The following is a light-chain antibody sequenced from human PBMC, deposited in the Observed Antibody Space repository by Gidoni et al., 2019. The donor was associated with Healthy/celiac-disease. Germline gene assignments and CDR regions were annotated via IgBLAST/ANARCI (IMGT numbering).Light chain of an antibody. V-gene: IGKV3-15*01. CDR3: QQYNNWPIT. J-gene: IGKJ5*01. CDR2: DAS. Sequence: EIVMTQSPATLSVSPGERATLSCRASQSVSSNLAWYQQKPGQAPRLLIYDASTRATGIPARFSGRGSGTEFTLTISSLQSEDFAVYYCQQYNNWPITFGQGTRLEIK. CDR1: QSVSSN.